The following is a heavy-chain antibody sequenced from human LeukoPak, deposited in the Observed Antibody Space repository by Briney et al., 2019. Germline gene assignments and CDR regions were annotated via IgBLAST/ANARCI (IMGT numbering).Heavy chain of an antibody. V-gene: IGHV4-59*01. CDR3: ARAYDSSVYSPFGY. Sequence: SETLSLTCTVSGGSISGYYWSWIRQPPGKGLEWIGYIYYSGSTNYKPSLKSRVTISIDTSKNQFSLRLNSVTAADTAVYYCARAYDSSVYSPFGYWGQGTLVTVSS. CDR2: IYYSGST. J-gene: IGHJ4*02. CDR1: GGSISGYY. D-gene: IGHD3-22*01.